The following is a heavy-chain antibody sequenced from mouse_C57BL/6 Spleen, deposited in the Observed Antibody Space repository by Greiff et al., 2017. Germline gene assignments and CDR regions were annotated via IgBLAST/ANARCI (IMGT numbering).Heavy chain of an antibody. CDR1: GYTFTDYE. V-gene: IGHV1-15*01. D-gene: IGHD1-1*01. CDR2: IDPETGGT. Sequence: QVQLQQSGAELVRPGASVTLSCKASGYTFTDYEMHWVKQTPVHGLEWIGAIDPETGGTAYNQKFKGKAILTADKSSSTAYMELRSLTSEDSAVYYCTRRGTTVVASFDYWGQGTTLTVSS. CDR3: TRRGTTVVASFDY. J-gene: IGHJ2*01.